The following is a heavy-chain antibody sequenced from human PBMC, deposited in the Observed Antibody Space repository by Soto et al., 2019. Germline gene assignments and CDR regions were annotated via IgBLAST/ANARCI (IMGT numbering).Heavy chain of an antibody. CDR3: AADPHYYDLKGGTYYYGMDV. J-gene: IGHJ6*02. CDR1: GFTFTSSA. CDR2: IVVGSGNT. D-gene: IGHD3-22*01. V-gene: IGHV1-58*02. Sequence: SVKVSCKASGFTFTSSAMQWVRQARGQRLEWIGWIVVGSGNTNYAQKFQERVTITRDMSTSTAYMELSSLRSEDTAVYYCAADPHYYDLKGGTYYYGMDVWGQGTTVTVSS.